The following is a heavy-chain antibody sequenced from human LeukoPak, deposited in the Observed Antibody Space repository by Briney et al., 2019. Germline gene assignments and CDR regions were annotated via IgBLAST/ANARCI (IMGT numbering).Heavy chain of an antibody. CDR1: GFAFGTYA. J-gene: IGHJ6*03. V-gene: IGHV3-23*01. CDR2: DTSSTTST. CDR3: SKAPLGACAGAVCYYLDV. Sequence: GGSLRLSCAASGFAFGTYAMTWVRQAPGKGLEWVSADTSSTTSTYYASSVRGRLTISRDNSMNTLYLQMNSLRADDTAVYYCSKAPLGACAGAVCYYLDVWGKGTTVIVSS. D-gene: IGHD2-8*02.